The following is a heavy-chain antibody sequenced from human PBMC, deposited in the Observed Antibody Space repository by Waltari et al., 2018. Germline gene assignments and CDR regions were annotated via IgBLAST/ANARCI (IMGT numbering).Heavy chain of an antibody. V-gene: IGHV3-43D*03. CDR2: INWDASFV. Sequence: EVQLVESGGLVVQPGGSLSLSCAASGFTLADYAMYWVRPAPGKGLEWVSFINWDASFVDYGDSVKGRIIVSRDNRKNYLYLQFNSLQPEDTALYYCARERNSLYYYAMDVWGQGTTVTVSS. J-gene: IGHJ6*02. CDR1: GFTLADYA. CDR3: ARERNSLYYYAMDV.